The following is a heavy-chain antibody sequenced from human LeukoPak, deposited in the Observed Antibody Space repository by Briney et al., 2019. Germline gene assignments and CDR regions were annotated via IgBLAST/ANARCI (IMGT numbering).Heavy chain of an antibody. CDR1: GYTFTGYY. V-gene: IGHV1-2*02. Sequence: ASVKVSCKASGYTFTGYYMHWVRQAPGQGLEWMGWINPNSGGTNYAQKFQGRVTMTRDTSISTAYMELSRLRSDDTAVYYCAKDLGAAYSNSWYLDDAFDIWGQGTMVTVSS. CDR3: AKDLGAAYSNSWYLDDAFDI. J-gene: IGHJ3*02. CDR2: INPNSGGT. D-gene: IGHD6-13*01.